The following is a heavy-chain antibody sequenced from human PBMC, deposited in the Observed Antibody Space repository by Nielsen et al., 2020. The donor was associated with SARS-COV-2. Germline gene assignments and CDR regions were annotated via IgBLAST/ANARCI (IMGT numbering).Heavy chain of an antibody. Sequence: ASVKVSCKASGYTFTGYYMHWVRQAPGQGLEWMGRINPNSGCTNYAQKFQGRVTMTRDTSISTAYMVLSRLRSDDTAVYYCARSPQQLYFDYWGQGTLVTVSS. CDR3: ARSPQQLYFDY. V-gene: IGHV1-2*06. J-gene: IGHJ4*02. CDR1: GYTFTGYY. CDR2: INPNSGCT. D-gene: IGHD6-13*01.